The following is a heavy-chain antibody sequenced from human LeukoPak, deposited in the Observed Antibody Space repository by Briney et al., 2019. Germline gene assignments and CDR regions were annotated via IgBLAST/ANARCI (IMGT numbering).Heavy chain of an antibody. CDR1: GFTFSSYA. V-gene: IGHV3-23*01. D-gene: IGHD2-21*02. J-gene: IGHJ4*02. Sequence: GGSLRLSCAASGFTFSSYAMSWVRQAPGKGQEWVSAISGSGGSTYYADSVKGRFTISRDNSKNTLYLQMNSLRAEDTAVYYCAKGLHYCGGDCYLVFGFDYWGQGTLVTVSS. CDR2: ISGSGGST. CDR3: AKGLHYCGGDCYLVFGFDY.